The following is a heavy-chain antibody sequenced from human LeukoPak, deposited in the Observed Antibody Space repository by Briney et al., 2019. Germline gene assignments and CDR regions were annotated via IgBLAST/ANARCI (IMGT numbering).Heavy chain of an antibody. V-gene: IGHV3-33*08. CDR1: GFTFSSYG. CDR2: IWYDGSNK. D-gene: IGHD3-3*01. Sequence: SGGSLRLSCAASGFTFSSYGMHWVRQAPGKGLEWVAVIWYDGSNKYYADSVKGRFTISRDNSKNTLYLQMNSLRAEDTAVYYCARDFRFDDFWSGYSVDYWGQGTLVTVSS. J-gene: IGHJ4*02. CDR3: ARDFRFDDFWSGYSVDY.